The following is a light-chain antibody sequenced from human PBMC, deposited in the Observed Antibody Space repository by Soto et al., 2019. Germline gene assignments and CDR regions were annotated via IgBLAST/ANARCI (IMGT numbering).Light chain of an antibody. J-gene: IGKJ1*01. Sequence: DIQMTQSPSTLSAPVGDRVTITCRASQSLNNWLAWYQQKPGKAPKVLIYKASSLESGVSSRFSGSGSGTEFTLSIRSLQPDDVATYYCQQYNSYSWTFGQGTKVEI. CDR1: QSLNNW. CDR3: QQYNSYSWT. V-gene: IGKV1-5*03. CDR2: KAS.